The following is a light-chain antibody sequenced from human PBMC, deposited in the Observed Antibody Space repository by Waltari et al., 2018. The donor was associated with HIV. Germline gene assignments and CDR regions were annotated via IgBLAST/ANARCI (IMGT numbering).Light chain of an antibody. J-gene: IGKJ1*01. Sequence: DIQMTQSPSSLSASVGGRVTITCRASQSIFNYLNWYQHKPGKAPKLLIYGASSLQSAVPSRFSGSGSATDFTLTISSLQPEDFATYYCQQSFSTPRTFGQGTKVEIK. CDR1: QSIFNY. CDR2: GAS. V-gene: IGKV1-39*01. CDR3: QQSFSTPRT.